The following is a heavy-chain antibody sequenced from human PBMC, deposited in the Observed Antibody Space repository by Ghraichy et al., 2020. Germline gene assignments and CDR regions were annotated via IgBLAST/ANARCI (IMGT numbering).Heavy chain of an antibody. V-gene: IGHV4-59*01. CDR3: ALVGAVAGPYIHY. J-gene: IGHJ4*02. D-gene: IGHD6-19*01. Sequence: SETLSLTCNVSGDSISTYYWTWIRQPPGKELEWIGSIYHTGSTNYNPSLKSRVAISVDTSKNQFSLNLYSVPAADTAVYYCALVGAVAGPYIHYWGQGTLVSVSS. CDR2: IYHTGST. CDR1: GDSISTYY.